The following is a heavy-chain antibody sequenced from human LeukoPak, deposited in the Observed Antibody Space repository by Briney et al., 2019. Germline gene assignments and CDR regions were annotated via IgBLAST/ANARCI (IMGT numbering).Heavy chain of an antibody. CDR1: GYTFTSYY. D-gene: IGHD2-2*01. Sequence: GASVKVSCKASGYTFTSYYMHWVRQAPGQGLEWMGIINPSGGSTSYAQKFQGRVTMTRDTSTSTVYMELSSLRPEDTAVYSCARGGNCSSTSCPHPSGWSLDYWGQGTLVTVSS. V-gene: IGHV1-46*01. J-gene: IGHJ4*02. CDR3: ARGGNCSSTSCPHPSGWSLDY. CDR2: INPSGGST.